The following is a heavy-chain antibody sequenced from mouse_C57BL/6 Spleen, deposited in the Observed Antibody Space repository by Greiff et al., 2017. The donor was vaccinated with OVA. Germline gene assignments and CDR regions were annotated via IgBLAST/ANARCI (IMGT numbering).Heavy chain of an antibody. Sequence: DVHLVESEGGLVQPGSSMKLSCTASGFTFSDYYMAWVRQVPEKGLEWVANINYDGSSTYYLDSLKSRFIISRDNAKNILYLQMSSLKSEDTATYYCARRYYGSSLDYWGQGTTLTVSS. D-gene: IGHD1-1*01. CDR2: INYDGSST. J-gene: IGHJ2*01. V-gene: IGHV5-16*01. CDR1: GFTFSDYY. CDR3: ARRYYGSSLDY.